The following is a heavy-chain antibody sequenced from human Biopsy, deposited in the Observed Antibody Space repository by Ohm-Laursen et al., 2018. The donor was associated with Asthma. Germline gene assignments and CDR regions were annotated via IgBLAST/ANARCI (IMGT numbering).Heavy chain of an antibody. CDR1: GYNFISFA. CDR2: VNTGNGDT. D-gene: IGHD3-9*01. CDR3: ARTYYDFLTGQVKDVFGV. V-gene: IGHV1-3*04. Sequence: ASVKVSCKASGYNFISFAIHWVRQAPGQRLEWMGWVNTGNGDTKYSQKFQGRVTITRDTSASTAYMELRSLRSEDTATYYCARTYYDFLTGQVKDVFGVWGQGTMVTVSS. J-gene: IGHJ3*01.